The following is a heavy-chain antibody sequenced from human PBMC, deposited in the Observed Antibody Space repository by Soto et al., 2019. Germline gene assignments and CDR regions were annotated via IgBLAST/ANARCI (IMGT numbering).Heavy chain of an antibody. V-gene: IGHV3-64D*08. Sequence: GGSLRLSCSASGFTFSSYAMHWVRQAPGKGLEYVSAISSNGGSTYYADSVKGRFTISRDNSKNTLYLQMSSLRAEDTAVYYCVKGAKVPAAPSGAFDIWGQGTMVTVSS. D-gene: IGHD2-2*01. CDR2: ISSNGGST. J-gene: IGHJ3*02. CDR1: GFTFSSYA. CDR3: VKGAKVPAAPSGAFDI.